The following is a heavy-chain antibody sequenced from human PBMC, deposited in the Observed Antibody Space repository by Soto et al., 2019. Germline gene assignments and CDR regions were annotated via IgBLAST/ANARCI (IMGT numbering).Heavy chain of an antibody. D-gene: IGHD6-13*01. CDR1: GYTFTGYY. Sequence: ASVKVSCKASGYTFTGYYMHWVRQAPGQGLEWMGWINPNSGGTNYAQKFQGWVTMTRDTSIGTAYMELSRLRSDDTAVYYCARVGIAEYYYGMDVWAQGTTVTVSS. J-gene: IGHJ6*02. CDR2: INPNSGGT. CDR3: ARVGIAEYYYGMDV. V-gene: IGHV1-2*04.